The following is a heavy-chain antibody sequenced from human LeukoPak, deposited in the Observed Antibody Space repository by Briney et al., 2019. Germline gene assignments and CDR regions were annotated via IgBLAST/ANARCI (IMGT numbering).Heavy chain of an antibody. CDR2: INPNSGGT. D-gene: IGHD3/OR15-3a*01. J-gene: IGHJ5*02. CDR3: ARDLIFASDSNWLDP. Sequence: GASVKVSCKASGYTFTGYYMHWVRQAPGQGLEWMGRINPNSGGTNYAQKFQGRVTMTRDTSISTAYMELSRLRSDDTAVYYCARDLIFASDSNWLDPWGQGTLVTVSS. CDR1: GYTFTGYY. V-gene: IGHV1-2*06.